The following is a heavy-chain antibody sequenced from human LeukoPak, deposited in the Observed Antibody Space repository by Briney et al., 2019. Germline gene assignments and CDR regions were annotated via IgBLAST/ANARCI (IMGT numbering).Heavy chain of an antibody. D-gene: IGHD3-16*02. Sequence: ASVNVSCKASGYTFTDYYMHWVRQAPGQGLEWMGWINTNTGNPTYAQGFTGRFVFSLDTSVSTAYLQISSLKAEDTAVYYCAREGRYSLEAFDIWGQGTMVTVSS. J-gene: IGHJ3*02. CDR3: AREGRYSLEAFDI. CDR1: GYTFTDYY. CDR2: INTNTGNP. V-gene: IGHV7-4-1*02.